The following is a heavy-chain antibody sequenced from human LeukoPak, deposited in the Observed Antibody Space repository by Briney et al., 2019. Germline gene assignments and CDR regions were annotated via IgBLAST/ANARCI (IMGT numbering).Heavy chain of an antibody. CDR2: IYYSGST. V-gene: IGHV4-61*08. J-gene: IGHJ3*02. D-gene: IGHD1-1*01. Sequence: SETLSLTCAVSGGSISSGGYYWSWIRQPPGKGLEWIGYIYYSGSTNYNPSLKSRVTISVDTSKNQFSLKLSSVTAADTAVYYCARENAGGAFDIWGQGTMVTVSS. CDR3: ARENAGGAFDI. CDR1: GGSISSGGYY.